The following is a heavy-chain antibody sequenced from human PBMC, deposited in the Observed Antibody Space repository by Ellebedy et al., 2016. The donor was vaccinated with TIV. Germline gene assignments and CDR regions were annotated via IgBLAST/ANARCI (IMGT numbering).Heavy chain of an antibody. CDR2: INPTTGNP. J-gene: IGHJ4*02. V-gene: IGHV7-4-1*02. CDR3: ARSMITTRHSHY. CDR1: GYIFTNYL. Sequence: ASVKVSCKASGYIFTNYLINWVRQAPGQGLEWMGWINPTTGNPTYAQGFTGRFVFSLDTSVSTSSLRISGLQAEDTALYFCARSMITTRHSHYWGQGTLVTVSS. D-gene: IGHD3-22*01.